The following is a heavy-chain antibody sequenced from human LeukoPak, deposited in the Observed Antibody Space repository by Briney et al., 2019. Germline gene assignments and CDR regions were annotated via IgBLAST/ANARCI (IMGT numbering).Heavy chain of an antibody. CDR2: IKQDGSEK. Sequence: GGSLRLSCAASGFTFSSCWMSWVRQAPGKGLEWVANIKQDGSEKYYVDSVKGRFTISRDNSKNTLYLQMNSLRAEDTAVYYCARDYYGSGSYYTPFDYWGQGTLVTVSS. J-gene: IGHJ4*02. CDR1: GFTFSSCW. D-gene: IGHD3-10*01. CDR3: ARDYYGSGSYYTPFDY. V-gene: IGHV3-7*01.